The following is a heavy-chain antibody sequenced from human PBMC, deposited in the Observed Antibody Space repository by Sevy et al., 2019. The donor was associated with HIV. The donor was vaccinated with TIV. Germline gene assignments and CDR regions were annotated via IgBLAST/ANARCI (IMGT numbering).Heavy chain of an antibody. J-gene: IGHJ3*02. V-gene: IGHV3-21*06. CDR3: ARPYGSGRWEAFDI. CDR1: GFTFNTYT. CDR2: ISASANYI. Sequence: GGCLRISCIGSGFTFNTYTMNWVRQAPGKGLEWVSSISASANYIYYAYSLKGRFTISRDNSKNVLFLQMNSLRVEDTSVYYCARPYGSGRWEAFDIWGQGTMVTVS. D-gene: IGHD3-10*01.